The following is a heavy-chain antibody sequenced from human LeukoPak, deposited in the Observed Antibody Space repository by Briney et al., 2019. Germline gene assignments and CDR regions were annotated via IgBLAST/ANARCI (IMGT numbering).Heavy chain of an antibody. Sequence: GGSLRLSCAASGFTFSSYSMHWVRQAPGKGLEWVAVISYDGSNKNYADSVKGRFTISRDNSKITLYLQMNNLRPEDTAVYYCARDAGGLGNDSEYFQYWGQGTLVTVSS. J-gene: IGHJ1*01. CDR2: ISYDGSNK. V-gene: IGHV3-30-3*01. D-gene: IGHD3-16*01. CDR3: ARDAGGLGNDSEYFQY. CDR1: GFTFSSYS.